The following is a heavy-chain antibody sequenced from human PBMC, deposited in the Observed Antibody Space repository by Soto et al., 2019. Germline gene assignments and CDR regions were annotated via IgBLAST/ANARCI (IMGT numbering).Heavy chain of an antibody. CDR1: GYTFTSYG. Sequence: ASVKVSCKASGYTFTSYGISWVRQAPGQGLEWMGWISAYNGNTNYAQKLQGRVPMTTDTSTSTAYMELRSLRSDDTAVYYCARPLSIAVAGRGVGWFDPWGQGTLVTVSS. D-gene: IGHD6-19*01. J-gene: IGHJ5*02. CDR2: ISAYNGNT. CDR3: ARPLSIAVAGRGVGWFDP. V-gene: IGHV1-18*04.